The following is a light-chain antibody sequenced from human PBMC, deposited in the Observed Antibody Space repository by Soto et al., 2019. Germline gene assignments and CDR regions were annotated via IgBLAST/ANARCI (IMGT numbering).Light chain of an antibody. CDR1: QSVSNN. CDR2: GAS. CDR3: QQYNNWWT. Sequence: EIVMTQSPATLSASPGERATLSCRASQSVSNNLAWYHQKHGQAPRLLIYGASTRATGIPARFSGSGSGTEFTLTISSLQPEDFAVYYCQQYNNWWTFGQGTKVEIK. J-gene: IGKJ1*01. V-gene: IGKV3-15*01.